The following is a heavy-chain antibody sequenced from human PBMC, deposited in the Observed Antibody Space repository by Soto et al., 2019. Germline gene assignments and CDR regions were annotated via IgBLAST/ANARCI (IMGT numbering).Heavy chain of an antibody. V-gene: IGHV3-7*03. D-gene: IGHD3-22*01. Sequence: GGSLRLSCAASGFTFSSYWMSWVRQAPGKGLEWVANIKQGGSGKYYVDSVKGRFTISRDNAKNSLYLQMNSLRAEDTAVYYCARVVIDYYYGMDVWGQGTTVTVSS. CDR1: GFTFSSYW. CDR3: ARVVIDYYYGMDV. CDR2: IKQGGSGK. J-gene: IGHJ6*02.